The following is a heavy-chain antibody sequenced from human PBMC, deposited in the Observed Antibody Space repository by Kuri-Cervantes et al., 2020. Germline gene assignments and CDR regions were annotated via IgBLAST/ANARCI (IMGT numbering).Heavy chain of an antibody. J-gene: IGHJ4*02. CDR2: INHSGST. Sequence: SETLSLTCAVYGGSFSGYYWSWIRQPPGKGLEWIGEINHSGSTNYNPSLKSRVTISVDTSKNQFSLELTSVTAADTAVYYCARCRLRFSDSRSYNPDSAIFDSWGQGTLVTVSS. D-gene: IGHD3-10*01. CDR3: ARCRLRFSDSRSYNPDSAIFDS. CDR1: GGSFSGYY. V-gene: IGHV4-34*01.